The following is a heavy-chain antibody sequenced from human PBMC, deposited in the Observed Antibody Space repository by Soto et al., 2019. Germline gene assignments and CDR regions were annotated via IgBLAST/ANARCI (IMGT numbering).Heavy chain of an antibody. D-gene: IGHD3-10*01. V-gene: IGHV3-21*01. CDR3: ARAQLWSHSRYYFDS. J-gene: IGHJ4*02. Sequence: EVQLVESGGGLVKPGGSLRLSCAASGLTFSNYDMNWVRQAPGKGLEWVSSITTSSTYISYADSVKGRFTISRDNAKNSLYLQMNSLRAEDTAVYYCARAQLWSHSRYYFDSWGQGTLVTVSS. CDR1: GLTFSNYD. CDR2: ITTSSTYI.